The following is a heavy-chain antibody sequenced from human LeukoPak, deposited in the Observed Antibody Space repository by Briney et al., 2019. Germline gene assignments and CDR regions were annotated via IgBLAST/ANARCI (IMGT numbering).Heavy chain of an antibody. Sequence: PGGSLRLSCAASGFTFSSYWMHWVRQAPGKGLVWVSRINSDGSSTSYADSVKGRFTISRDNAKNTLYLQMNSLRAEDTAVYYCASTLLGEYCSSTSCYRTDYWGQGTLVTVSS. V-gene: IGHV3-74*01. CDR3: ASTLLGEYCSSTSCYRTDY. CDR1: GFTFSSYW. CDR2: INSDGSST. D-gene: IGHD2-2*01. J-gene: IGHJ4*02.